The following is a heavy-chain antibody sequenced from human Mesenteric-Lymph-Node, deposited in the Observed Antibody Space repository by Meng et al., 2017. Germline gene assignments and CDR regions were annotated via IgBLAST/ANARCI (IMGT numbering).Heavy chain of an antibody. Sequence: GGSLRLSCAASGFTFSTYAMHWVRQAPGKGLEWVAVISHDGTHKYYADSVKGRFAISRDNSKHTLYLQMNSLTAEDTAMYYCAREWLLDYWGQGTLVTVSS. D-gene: IGHD5-24*01. CDR1: GFTFSTYA. CDR3: AREWLLDY. V-gene: IGHV3-30*01. J-gene: IGHJ4*02. CDR2: ISHDGTHK.